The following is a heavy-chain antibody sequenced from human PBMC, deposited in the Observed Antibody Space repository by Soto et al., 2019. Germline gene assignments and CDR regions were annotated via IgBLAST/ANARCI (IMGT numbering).Heavy chain of an antibody. J-gene: IGHJ5*02. CDR1: GYTFTNYY. CDR3: ARGSNWNSNWYDP. V-gene: IGHV1-2*02. D-gene: IGHD1-1*01. Sequence: QVHLVQSGAEVKRPGASVKVSCKTSGYTFTNYYMHWVRQAPGQGLECMGWINPSSGGTMFAQKFQGRVTVTRDTSIRTAYMELTSLSSDDTAVYYCARGSNWNSNWYDPWGQGPLVTVSS. CDR2: INPSSGGT.